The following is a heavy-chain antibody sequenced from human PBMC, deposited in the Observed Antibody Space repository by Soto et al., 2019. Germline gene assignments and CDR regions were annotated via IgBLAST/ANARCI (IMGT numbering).Heavy chain of an antibody. CDR2: ISYDGSNK. J-gene: IGHJ6*02. D-gene: IGHD6-13*01. CDR1: GFTFSSYA. V-gene: IGHV3-30-3*01. CDR3: AKVRSSSWYQPDYYYGMDV. Sequence: GGSLRLSCAASGFTFSSYAMHCVRQAPGKGLEWVAVISYDGSNKYYADSVKGRFTISRDNSKNTLYLQMNSLRAEDTAVYYCAKVRSSSWYQPDYYYGMDVWGQGATVTVSS.